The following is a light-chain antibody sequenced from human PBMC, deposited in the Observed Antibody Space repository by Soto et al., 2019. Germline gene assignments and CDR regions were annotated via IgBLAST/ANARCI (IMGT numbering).Light chain of an antibody. CDR2: SNN. V-gene: IGLV1-44*01. CDR1: SSNIGSNT. Sequence: QSVLTQPPSASGTPGQRVTISCSGSSSNIGSNTVNWYQQLPGTAPKLVIYSNNQRPSGVPDRFSGSKSGTSASLASSGLQSEDEADYYCVAWDDSLNGYVVFGGGTKLTVL. CDR3: VAWDDSLNGYVV. J-gene: IGLJ2*01.